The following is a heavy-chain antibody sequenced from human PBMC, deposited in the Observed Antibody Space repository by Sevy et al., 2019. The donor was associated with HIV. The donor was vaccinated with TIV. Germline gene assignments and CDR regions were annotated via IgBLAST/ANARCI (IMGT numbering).Heavy chain of an antibody. V-gene: IGHV4-31*03. J-gene: IGHJ3*01. D-gene: IGHD1-26*01. CDR1: GGSISSLNYY. Sequence: SETLSLTCTVSGGSISSLNYYWSWIRQHPGKGLEWIGYISYSGRTSYNPSLKSRLTISLVTSKNQFSLRLSSVTAADTALFYCARANAYLTSDAFDLWGQGTMVTVSS. CDR3: ARANAYLTSDAFDL. CDR2: ISYSGRT.